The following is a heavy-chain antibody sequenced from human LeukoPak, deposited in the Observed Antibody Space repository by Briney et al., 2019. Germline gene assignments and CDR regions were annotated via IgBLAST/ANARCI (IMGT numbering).Heavy chain of an antibody. CDR2: IYWDDEE. CDR1: GFSLSTTGVG. V-gene: IGHV2-5*02. CDR3: AHGTWGPFHY. Sequence: SGPTLVNPTQTLTLTCTFSGFSLSTTGVGVGWIRQPPGKALEWLALIYWDDEERYSPSLKSRLTIAKDTSKNQVVLTMTNMDPVATAPYFGAHGTWGPFHYWGQGTLVTVSS. J-gene: IGHJ4*02. D-gene: IGHD7-27*01.